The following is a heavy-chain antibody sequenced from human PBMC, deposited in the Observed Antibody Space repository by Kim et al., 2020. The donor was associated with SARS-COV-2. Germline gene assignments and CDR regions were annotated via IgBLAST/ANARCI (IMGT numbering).Heavy chain of an antibody. Sequence: SETLSLTCAVYGGSFSGYYWSWIRQSPGKGLEWIGEINHSGSTNYNPSLKSRVTISVDTSKNQFSLKLSSVTAADTAVYYCSRFFDGASYGRYYYGSGSSYGMDVWGQGTTVTVSS. V-gene: IGHV4-34*01. D-gene: IGHD3-10*01. CDR2: INHSGST. CDR3: SRFFDGASYGRYYYGSGSSYGMDV. J-gene: IGHJ6*02. CDR1: GGSFSGYY.